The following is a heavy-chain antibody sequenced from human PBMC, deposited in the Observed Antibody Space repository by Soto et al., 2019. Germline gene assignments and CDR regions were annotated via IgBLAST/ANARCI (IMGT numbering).Heavy chain of an antibody. CDR1: GGSISSYY. CDR3: ARDELRGGSSY. Sequence: SETLSLTCTVSGGSISSYYWSWIRQLPGKGLEWIGYIYYSGSTNYNPSLKSRVTISVDTSKNQFSLKLSSVTAADTAVYYCARDELRGGSSYWGQGTLVTVSS. D-gene: IGHD1-7*01. J-gene: IGHJ4*02. CDR2: IYYSGST. V-gene: IGHV4-59*01.